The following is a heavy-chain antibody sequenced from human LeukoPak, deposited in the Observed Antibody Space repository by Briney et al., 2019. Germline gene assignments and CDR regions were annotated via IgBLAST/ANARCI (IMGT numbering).Heavy chain of an antibody. D-gene: IGHD7-27*01. CDR3: ARDLLGIYYYYYMDV. J-gene: IGHJ6*03. CDR1: GGSISSFF. V-gene: IGHV4-4*07. CDR2: IYTSGIT. Sequence: PSETLSLNCTVSGGSISSFFWSWIRQPAGKGLEWIGRIYTSGITNYNPSLNSRVTMSVDTSKNQFSLKLSSVTAADTAVYYCARDLLGIYYYYYMDVWGEGTTVTVSS.